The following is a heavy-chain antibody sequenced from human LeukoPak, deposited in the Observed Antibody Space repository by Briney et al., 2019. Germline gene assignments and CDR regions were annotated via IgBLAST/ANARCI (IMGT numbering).Heavy chain of an antibody. D-gene: IGHD1-14*01. J-gene: IGHJ4*02. CDR1: GFTFSRDA. V-gene: IGHV3-30*18. CDR2: ISDDGKKE. Sequence: GGSLRLSCAASGFTFSRDAMHWVRQAPGKGLEWVAVISDDGKKEYYVDSVKGRFSISRDNSRSTLYLQMDNLRGEDTAVYYCAKSDPGAGTLHLIDYWGQGTLVTVS. CDR3: AKSDPGAGTLHLIDY.